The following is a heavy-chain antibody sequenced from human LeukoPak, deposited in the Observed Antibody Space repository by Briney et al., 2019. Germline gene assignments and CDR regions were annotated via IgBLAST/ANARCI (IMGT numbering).Heavy chain of an antibody. J-gene: IGHJ6*03. V-gene: IGHV3-64*02. Sequence: GGSLRLSCAASGFTFSSYAMHWVRQAPGKGLEYVSAISSNGGSTYYADSVKGRFTISRDNSKNTLYLQMGSLRAEDMAVYYCARTDYDILTRHYYYMDVWGKGTTVTVSS. CDR2: ISSNGGST. CDR1: GFTFSSYA. D-gene: IGHD3-9*01. CDR3: ARTDYDILTRHYYYMDV.